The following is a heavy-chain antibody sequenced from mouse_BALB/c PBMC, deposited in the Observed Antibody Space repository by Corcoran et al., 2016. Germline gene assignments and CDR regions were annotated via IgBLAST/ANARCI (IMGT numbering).Heavy chain of an antibody. J-gene: IGHJ4*01. CDR3: ARLEGYGNCVFYAMDY. CDR2: INPYNDGT. CDR1: GYTFTSYV. V-gene: IGHV1S136*01. D-gene: IGHD2-1*01. Sequence: EVQLQQSGPELVKPGASVKMSCKASGYTFTSYVMHWVKKKPGQGLEWIGYINPYNDGTKYNEKFKGKATLTSDKSSSTAYMELSSLTSEDSAVYYCARLEGYGNCVFYAMDYWGQGTSVTVSS.